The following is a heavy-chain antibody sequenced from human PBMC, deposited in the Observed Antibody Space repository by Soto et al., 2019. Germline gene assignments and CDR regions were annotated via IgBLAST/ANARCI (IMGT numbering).Heavy chain of an antibody. Sequence: GGSLRLSCAASGFTFSSYWMSWVRQAPGKGLEWVANIKQDGSEKYYVDSVKGRFTISRDNAKNSLYLQMNSLRVEDTAVYYCARDQEEIKSITMVRGVMGWFDPWGQGTLVTVSS. CDR3: ARDQEEIKSITMVRGVMGWFDP. J-gene: IGHJ5*02. D-gene: IGHD3-10*01. V-gene: IGHV3-7*01. CDR2: IKQDGSEK. CDR1: GFTFSSYW.